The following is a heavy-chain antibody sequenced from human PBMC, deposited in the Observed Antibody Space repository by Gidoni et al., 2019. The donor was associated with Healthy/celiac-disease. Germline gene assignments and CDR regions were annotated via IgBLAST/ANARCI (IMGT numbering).Heavy chain of an antibody. CDR1: GFTSSSSA. V-gene: IGHV3-73*02. CDR3: TRTNEFYDFWSEGDAFDI. J-gene: IGHJ3*02. Sequence: EVQLVESGGGLVQPGGSLKLSCAASGFTSSSSAMHWVRQASGKGLEWVGRIRSKATSYATAHTASVKGRFTISRDDSKNTAYLQMNSLKTEDTAVYYCTRTNEFYDFWSEGDAFDIWGQGTMVTVSS. D-gene: IGHD3-3*01. CDR2: IRSKATSYAT.